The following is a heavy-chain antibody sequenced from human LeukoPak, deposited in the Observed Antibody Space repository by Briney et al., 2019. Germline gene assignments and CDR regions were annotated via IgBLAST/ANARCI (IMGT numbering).Heavy chain of an antibody. V-gene: IGHV3-23*01. CDR2: ISGSGGST. CDR3: AKRVGSYYFDS. Sequence: GGSLRLSCAACGFTFSTYAMSWVREAPGKGVEGLSYISGSGGSTYYADSVKGRFTIYRDNSKNTLYLQMNSLRAEDTALYYCAKRVGSYYFDSWGQGTLVTVSS. J-gene: IGHJ4*02. D-gene: IGHD3-10*01. CDR1: GFTFSTYA.